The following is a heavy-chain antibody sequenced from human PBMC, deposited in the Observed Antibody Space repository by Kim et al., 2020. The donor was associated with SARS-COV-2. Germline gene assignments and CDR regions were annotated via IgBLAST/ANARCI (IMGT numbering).Heavy chain of an antibody. CDR3: ARDLEWLQEVGYFDY. V-gene: IGHV3-30*01. D-gene: IGHD5-12*01. Sequence: DSVKGRFTISRDNSKNTLYLQMNSLRAEDTAVYYCARDLEWLQEVGYFDYWGQGTLVTVSS. J-gene: IGHJ4*02.